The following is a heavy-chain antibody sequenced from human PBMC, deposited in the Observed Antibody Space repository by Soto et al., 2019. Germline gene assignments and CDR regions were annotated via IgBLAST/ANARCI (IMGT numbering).Heavy chain of an antibody. CDR1: GFTFSGSA. CDR2: IRSKANSYAT. J-gene: IGHJ6*02. CDR3: TRGDDPHYYYYYGMDV. V-gene: IGHV3-73*01. Sequence: PGGSLRLSCAASGFTFSGSAMHWVRQASGKGLEWVGRIRSKANSYATAYAASVKGRFTISRDDSKNTAYLQMNSLKTEDTAVYYCTRGDDPHYYYYYGMDVWGQGTTVTVSS. D-gene: IGHD1-1*01.